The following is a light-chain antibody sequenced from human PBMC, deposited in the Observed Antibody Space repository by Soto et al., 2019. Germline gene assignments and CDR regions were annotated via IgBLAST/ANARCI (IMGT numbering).Light chain of an antibody. Sequence: QSALTQPPSASGSPGQSVTISCTGTGSDIGAYNYVSWYQQHPGKAPKLIIYEVIKRPSGVPDRFSGSKSGNTASLTVSGLQAEDEADYYCTSYAGSNSFVVFGGGTKLTVL. J-gene: IGLJ2*01. CDR2: EVI. CDR3: TSYAGSNSFVV. V-gene: IGLV2-8*01. CDR1: GSDIGAYNY.